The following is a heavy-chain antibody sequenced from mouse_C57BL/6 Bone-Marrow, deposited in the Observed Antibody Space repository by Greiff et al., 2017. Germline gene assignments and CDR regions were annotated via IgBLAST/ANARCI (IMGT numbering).Heavy chain of an antibody. Sequence: DVKLVESGAELVRPGASVKLSCTASGFNIKDDYMHWVKQRPEQGLEWIGWIDPENGDTEYASKFQGKATITADTSSKTAYLQLSSLTSEDTAVYYCTTGSLYYYAMDYWGQGTSVTVSS. CDR3: TTGSLYYYAMDY. CDR1: GFNIKDDY. J-gene: IGHJ4*01. D-gene: IGHD6-5*01. V-gene: IGHV14-4*01. CDR2: IDPENGDT.